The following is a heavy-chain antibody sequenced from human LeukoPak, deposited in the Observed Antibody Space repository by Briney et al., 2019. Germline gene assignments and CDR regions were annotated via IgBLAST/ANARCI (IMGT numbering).Heavy chain of an antibody. J-gene: IGHJ5*02. D-gene: IGHD3-10*01. Sequence: ASVTVSFTTSGYTFNNYGISWVRQAPGQGLEWMGWISAYNGDTNYTQQLQGRVTMTTDTSTSTAYMELRSLRSDDTAVYYCAREGSGRFGDPNRWGQGTLVTVSS. CDR3: AREGSGRFGDPNR. V-gene: IGHV1-18*01. CDR2: ISAYNGDT. CDR1: GYTFNNYG.